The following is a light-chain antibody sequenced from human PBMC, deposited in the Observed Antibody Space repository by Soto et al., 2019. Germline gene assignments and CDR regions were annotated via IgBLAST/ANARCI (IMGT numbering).Light chain of an antibody. CDR1: SSDVGSYNR. CDR3: NSYTSSNTYV. V-gene: IGLV2-18*02. CDR2: EVF. J-gene: IGLJ1*01. Sequence: QSVLTQPPSVSWSPGQSVTISYTGTSSDVGSYNRVSWYRQPPGTAPKLMIYEVFNRPSGVPDRFSGSKSGNTASLTISGLQDEDEADYYCNSYTSSNTYVFGTGTKLTVL.